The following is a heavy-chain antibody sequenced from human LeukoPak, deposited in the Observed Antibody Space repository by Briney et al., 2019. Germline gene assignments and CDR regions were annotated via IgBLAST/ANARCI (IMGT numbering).Heavy chain of an antibody. CDR3: STAMVRGVKGTSDY. D-gene: IGHD3-10*01. CDR1: GFTFSNAW. CDR2: IKSKTDGGTT. J-gene: IGHJ4*02. V-gene: IGHV3-15*01. Sequence: PGGSLRLSCAASGFTFSNAWMSWVRQAPGKGLEWVGRIKSKTDGGTTDYAAPVKDRFTISREDSKNTLYLQMNSLKTEDTAVYYCSTAMVRGVKGTSDYWGQGTLVTVSS.